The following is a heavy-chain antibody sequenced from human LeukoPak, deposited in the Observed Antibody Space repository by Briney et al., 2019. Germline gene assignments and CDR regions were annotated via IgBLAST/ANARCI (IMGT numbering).Heavy chain of an antibody. V-gene: IGHV1-46*01. Sequence: ASVKVSCKASGYTFTSYYIHWVRQAPGQGLEWMGIINPSGGITSYAQKFQGRVTMTRDTSTSTVYMELSSLRSDDTAVHYCARGVPGYSYGEMYFDYWSQGTLVTVSS. CDR2: INPSGGIT. CDR1: GYTFTSYY. J-gene: IGHJ4*02. D-gene: IGHD5-18*01. CDR3: ARGVPGYSYGEMYFDY.